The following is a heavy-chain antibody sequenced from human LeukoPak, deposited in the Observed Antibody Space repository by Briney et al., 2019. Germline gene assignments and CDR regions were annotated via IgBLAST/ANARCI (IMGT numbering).Heavy chain of an antibody. CDR3: ARHVTYDFWSGIPYGMDV. J-gene: IGHJ6*02. CDR2: IYTGGGT. V-gene: IGHV3-66*04. Sequence: GGSLRLSCAASESIVSGNYMTWVRQAPGKGLEWLSVIYTGGGTYYADSVKGRFTISRDNSKNTLYLQMNSLRAEDTAVYYCARHVTYDFWSGIPYGMDVWGQGTTVTVSS. D-gene: IGHD3-3*01. CDR1: ESIVSGNY.